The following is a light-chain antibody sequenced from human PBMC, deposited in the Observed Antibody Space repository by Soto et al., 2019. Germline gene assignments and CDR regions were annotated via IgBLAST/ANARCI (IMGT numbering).Light chain of an antibody. CDR1: QSINRH. Sequence: EIVLTQSPAPLSFSPAEIATLSCRASQSINRHLAWYRQKPGQAPRLLIYDASNRATGIPARFSGSGSGTDFTLTISSLEPEDVGVYYCQQRSNWPPVTFGGGTKVDIK. J-gene: IGKJ4*01. V-gene: IGKV3-11*01. CDR2: DAS. CDR3: QQRSNWPPVT.